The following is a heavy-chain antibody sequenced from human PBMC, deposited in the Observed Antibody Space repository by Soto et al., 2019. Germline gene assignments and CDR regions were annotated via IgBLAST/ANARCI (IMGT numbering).Heavy chain of an antibody. CDR2: ISASGDYT. CDR3: AKGLAVALPYYYGMDV. V-gene: IGHV3-23*01. Sequence: PGGALTVSCAASGLTCRGYAITWVRQAAGKGLEWVSSISASGDYTYYADSVKGRFNISRDNSKNTLYLQMNSLRADDTAVYYCAKGLAVALPYYYGMDVWGQGTKVTVSS. CDR1: GLTCRGYA. D-gene: IGHD6-19*01. J-gene: IGHJ6*02.